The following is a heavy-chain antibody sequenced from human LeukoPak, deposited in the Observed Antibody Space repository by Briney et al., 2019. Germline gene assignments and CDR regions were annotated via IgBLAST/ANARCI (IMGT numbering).Heavy chain of an antibody. D-gene: IGHD6-13*01. CDR3: ARDRVAAASLDY. J-gene: IGHJ4*02. V-gene: IGHV4-31*03. Sequence: SETLSLTCTVSGGSISSGNYYWSWIRRRPGTGLEWIGYIYYTGSTYYNPSLKSRVTISVDTSKNQFSLELSSVTAADTAVYYCARDRVAAASLDYWGQGTLVTVSS. CDR1: GGSISSGNYY. CDR2: IYYTGST.